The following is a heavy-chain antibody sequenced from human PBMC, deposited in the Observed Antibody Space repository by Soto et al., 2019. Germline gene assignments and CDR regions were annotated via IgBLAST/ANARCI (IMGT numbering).Heavy chain of an antibody. CDR3: AIDYTASSATVATLRPPVDY. CDR1: GFTFSSYA. V-gene: IGHV3-23*01. Sequence: EVHLLESGGVLVQPGGSLRLSCAASGFTFSSYAMNWVRQAPGKGLEWVSLINDGGYRTHYADSVKGRFTVSRDNFKSTLYLEMNTLKVENAAVYHCAIDYTASSATVATLRPPVDYWGHGTLVTFSS. J-gene: IGHJ4*01. CDR2: INDGGYRT. D-gene: IGHD5-12*01.